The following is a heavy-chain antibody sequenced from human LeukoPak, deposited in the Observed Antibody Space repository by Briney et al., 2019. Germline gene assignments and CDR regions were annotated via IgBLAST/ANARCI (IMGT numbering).Heavy chain of an antibody. CDR3: ASSDY. CDR2: ISSSGSTI. Sequence: GGSLRLSCAASGFTLSTFSMHWVRQAPGKGLEWVSYISSSGSTIYHADSVKGRFTISRDNAKNSLYLQMNSLRVEDTAVYYCASSDYWGQGTLVTVSS. V-gene: IGHV3-48*04. CDR1: GFTLSTFS. J-gene: IGHJ4*02.